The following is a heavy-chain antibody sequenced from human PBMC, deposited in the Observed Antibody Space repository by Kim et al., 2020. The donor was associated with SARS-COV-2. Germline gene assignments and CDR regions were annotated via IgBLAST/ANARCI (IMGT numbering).Heavy chain of an antibody. V-gene: IGHV4-39*01. Sequence: SETLSLTCTVSGGSISSSSYYWGWIRQPPGKGLEWIGSIYYSGSTYYNPSLKSRVTISVDTSKNQFSLKLSSVTAADTAVYYCARHRRYFDWLGDDAFDIWGQGTMVTVSS. J-gene: IGHJ3*02. CDR2: IYYSGST. CDR1: GGSISSSSYY. D-gene: IGHD3-9*01. CDR3: ARHRRYFDWLGDDAFDI.